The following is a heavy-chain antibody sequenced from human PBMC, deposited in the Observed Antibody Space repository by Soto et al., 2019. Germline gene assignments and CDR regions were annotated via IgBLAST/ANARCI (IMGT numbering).Heavy chain of an antibody. J-gene: IGHJ4*02. D-gene: IGHD3-10*01. V-gene: IGHV4-39*01. CDR3: ARHVGEGYNRYFDY. Sequence: SETLSLTCTVSSGSNSSSSYYWGWIPQPPGKGLEWIWSIYYSGSTYYNPSLKSLVTIFLDTSKNQFSLKLSSVTAEDTAVYYCARHVGEGYNRYFDYWGQGTLVTVPQ. CDR2: IYYSGST. CDR1: SGSNSSSSYY.